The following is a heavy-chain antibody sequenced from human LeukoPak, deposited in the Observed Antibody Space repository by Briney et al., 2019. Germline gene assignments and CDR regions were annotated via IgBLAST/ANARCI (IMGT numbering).Heavy chain of an antibody. J-gene: IGHJ4*02. D-gene: IGHD6-13*01. CDR2: ISGSGGST. CDR3: AKALNIYSKSDGPH. CDR1: GFTFSSYA. V-gene: IGHV3-23*01. Sequence: GGSLRLSCAASGFTFSSYAMSWVRQAPGKGLEWVSAISGSGGSTYYADSVKGRFTISRDNSKNALYLQMNSLRAEDTAVYYCAKALNIYSKSDGPHWGQGTLVTVSS.